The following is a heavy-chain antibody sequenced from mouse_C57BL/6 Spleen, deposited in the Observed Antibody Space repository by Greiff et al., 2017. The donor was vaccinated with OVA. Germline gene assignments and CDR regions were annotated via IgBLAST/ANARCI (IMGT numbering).Heavy chain of an antibody. Sequence: QVQLQQSGAELVKPGASVKISCKASGYAFSSYWMNWVKQRPGKGLEWIGQIYPGDGDPNYNGKFKGKATLTADKSSSTAYMQLSSLTSEDSAVYFCARLGYYGSDWYFDVWGTGTTVTVSS. CDR3: ARLGYYGSDWYFDV. V-gene: IGHV1-80*01. CDR2: IYPGDGDP. D-gene: IGHD1-1*01. J-gene: IGHJ1*03. CDR1: GYAFSSYW.